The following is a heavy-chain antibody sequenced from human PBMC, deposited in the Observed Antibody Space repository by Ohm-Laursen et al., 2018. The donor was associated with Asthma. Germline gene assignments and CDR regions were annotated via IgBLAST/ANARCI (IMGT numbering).Heavy chain of an antibody. Sequence: SDTLSLTCTVSGGSISSYYWSWIRQPPGKGLEWIGYIYYSGSTNYNPSLKSRVTISVDTSKNQFSLKLSSVTAADTAVYYCAIAIVGASTHWFDPWGQGTLVTVSS. CDR2: IYYSGST. V-gene: IGHV4-59*07. J-gene: IGHJ5*02. CDR1: GGSISSYY. CDR3: AIAIVGASTHWFDP. D-gene: IGHD1-26*01.